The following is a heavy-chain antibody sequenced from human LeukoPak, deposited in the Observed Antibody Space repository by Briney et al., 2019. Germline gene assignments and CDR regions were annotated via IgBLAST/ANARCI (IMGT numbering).Heavy chain of an antibody. CDR1: GFPFNIYS. V-gene: IGHV3-23*01. J-gene: IGHJ4*02. CDR2: ISSKGDYI. D-gene: IGHD2-8*01. CDR3: VRGMQPSLMRASGMSY. Sequence: GGSLRLSCTTSGFPFNIYSMAWVRQAPGKGLEWVSSISSKGDYIFYADSVKGRFTISRDSSANSMYLQMNSLRAEDAAVYYCVRGMQPSLMRASGMSYWGQGTLVIVSS.